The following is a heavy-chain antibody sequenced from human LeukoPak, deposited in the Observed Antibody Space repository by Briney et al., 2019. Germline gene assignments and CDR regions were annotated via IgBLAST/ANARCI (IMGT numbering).Heavy chain of an antibody. Sequence: SETLSLTCAVYGGSFSGYYWSWIRQPPGKGLEWIGEINHSGGTNYNPHLKSRVTISVDTSKNQFSLKLSSVTAADTAVYYCARGRITIFGVVIIHPHFDYWGQGTLVTVSS. J-gene: IGHJ4*02. CDR1: GGSFSGYY. D-gene: IGHD3-3*01. V-gene: IGHV4-34*01. CDR3: ARGRITIFGVVIIHPHFDY. CDR2: INHSGGT.